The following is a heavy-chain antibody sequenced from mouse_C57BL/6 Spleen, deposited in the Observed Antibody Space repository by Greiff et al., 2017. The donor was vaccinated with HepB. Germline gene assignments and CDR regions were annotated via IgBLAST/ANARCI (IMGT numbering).Heavy chain of an antibody. CDR2: ISGGGGNT. V-gene: IGHV5-9*01. CDR3: ARYDGYSRYFDY. J-gene: IGHJ2*01. CDR1: GFTFSSYT. Sequence: EVQVVESGGGLVKPGGSLKLSCAASGFTFSSYTMSWVRQTPEKRLEWVATISGGGGNTYYPDSVKGRFTISRDNAKNTLYLQMSSLRSEDTALYYCARYDGYSRYFDYWGQGTTLTVSS. D-gene: IGHD2-3*01.